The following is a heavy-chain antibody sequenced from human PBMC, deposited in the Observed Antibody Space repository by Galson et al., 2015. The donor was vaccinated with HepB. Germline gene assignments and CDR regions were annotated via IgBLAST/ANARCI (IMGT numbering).Heavy chain of an antibody. CDR2: INPNSGGT. V-gene: IGHV1-2*04. J-gene: IGHJ5*02. CDR3: ARGNLRVRGVMGWFDP. Sequence: SVKVSCKASGYTFTGYHMHWVRQAPGQGLEWMGWINPNSGGTNYAQKFQGWVTMTRDTSISTAYMELSRLRSDDTAVYYCARGNLRVRGVMGWFDPWGQGTLVTVSS. D-gene: IGHD3-10*01. CDR1: GYTFTGYH.